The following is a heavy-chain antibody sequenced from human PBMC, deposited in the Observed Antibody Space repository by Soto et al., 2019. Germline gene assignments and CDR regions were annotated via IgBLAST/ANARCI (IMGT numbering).Heavy chain of an antibody. CDR3: LSSGFLWLRQTFHY. CDR2: ISSISSYI. Sequence: PGGTLRLSCAASGDSFGSNSIYWVRLAQGKGKEWVSSISSISSYIYYADSVKDQFTLSGDNAKNSLYLQMNSRRAEGMFVYYCLSSGFLWLRQTFHYPGQG. CDR1: GDSFGSNS. V-gene: IGHV3-21*01. D-gene: IGHD5-18*01. J-gene: IGHJ4*02.